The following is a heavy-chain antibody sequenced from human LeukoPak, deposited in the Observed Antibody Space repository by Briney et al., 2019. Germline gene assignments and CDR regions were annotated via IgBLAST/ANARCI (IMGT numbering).Heavy chain of an antibody. CDR1: GFTFSSYG. V-gene: IGHV3-30*02. D-gene: IGHD2/OR15-2a*01. J-gene: IGHJ4*02. CDR3: AQDIVGTALSNY. Sequence: GGSLRLSCAPSGFTFSSYGMHWVRQAPSKGLEWVAFIRYDGSNKYYADSVKGRFTISRDNSKNTLYLQMNSLRAEDTAVYYCAQDIVGTALSNYWGQGTLVTVSS. CDR2: IRYDGSNK.